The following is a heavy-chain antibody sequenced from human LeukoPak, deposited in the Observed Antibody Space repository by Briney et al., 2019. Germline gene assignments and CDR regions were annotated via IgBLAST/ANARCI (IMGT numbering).Heavy chain of an antibody. J-gene: IGHJ4*02. CDR1: GITISSNY. D-gene: IGHD2-8*01. CDR3: ARGGATRYCTNGVCHYFDY. Sequence: GGSLRLSCAASGITISSNYMSWVRQAPGKGLEWVSVIFTGGSTNYADSVKGRFSISRDYSKNTLYLQMNSLRAEDTALYYCARGGATRYCTNGVCHYFDYWGQGTLVTVSS. CDR2: IFTGGST. V-gene: IGHV3-66*01.